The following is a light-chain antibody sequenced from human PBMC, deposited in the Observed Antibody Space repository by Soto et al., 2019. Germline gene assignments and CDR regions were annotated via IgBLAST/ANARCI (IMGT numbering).Light chain of an antibody. J-gene: IGLJ3*02. CDR1: SSNIGAGYD. V-gene: IGLV1-40*01. Sequence: QTVVTQPPSMSGAPGQRVTISCTGSSSNIGAGYDVHWYQLLPGTAPKLLIYGNTNQPSGVPDRFSGSKSGTSASLAITGLRAEDEADYYCQSHDSSLNSWVFGGGTKLTVL. CDR2: GNT. CDR3: QSHDSSLNSWV.